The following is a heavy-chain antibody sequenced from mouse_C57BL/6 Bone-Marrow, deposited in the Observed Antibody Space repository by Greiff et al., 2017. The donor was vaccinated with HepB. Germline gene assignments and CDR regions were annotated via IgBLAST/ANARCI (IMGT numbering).Heavy chain of an antibody. CDR2: ILPGSGST. V-gene: IGHV1-9*01. CDR3: ARGGRRGAWFAY. D-gene: IGHD1-2*01. Sequence: VQLQQSGAELMKPGASVKLSCKATGYTFTGYWIEWVKQRPGPGLEWIGEILPGSGSTNYTEKFKGKATFTADTSSNTAYMQLSRLTTEDSAIYYCARGGRRGAWFAYWGQGTLVTVSA. J-gene: IGHJ3*01. CDR1: GYTFTGYW.